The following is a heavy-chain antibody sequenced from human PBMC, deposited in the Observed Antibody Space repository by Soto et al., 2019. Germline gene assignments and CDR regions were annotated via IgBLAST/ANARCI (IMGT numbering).Heavy chain of an antibody. CDR1: GFTFTNAW. J-gene: IGHJ4*02. CDR3: IASYMGSSIQFDS. D-gene: IGHD3-16*01. V-gene: IGHV3-15*01. Sequence: EVQLVESGGGLVKPGGSLRLSCAASGFTFTNAWMTWVRQAPGKGLEWVGRVKSKTDGGTIDYAAPVKERFSISRDVSKITLYLQMINLKTEDNAVYYCIASYMGSSIQFDSCTQGTLVTVSS. CDR2: VKSKTDGGTI.